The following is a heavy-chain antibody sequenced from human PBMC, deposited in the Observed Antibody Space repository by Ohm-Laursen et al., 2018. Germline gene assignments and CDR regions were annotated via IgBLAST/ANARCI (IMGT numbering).Heavy chain of an antibody. D-gene: IGHD6-19*01. J-gene: IGHJ4*02. CDR2: INPNSGGT. CDR1: GYTFTGYY. CDR3: AREGIAVAGRKLGFDY. V-gene: IGHV1-2*02. Sequence: GASVKVSCKASGYTFTGYYMHWVRQAPGQGLEWMGWINPNSGGTNYAQKFQGRVTMTRDTSISTAYMELSRLRSDDTAVYYCAREGIAVAGRKLGFDYWGQGTLVTVSS.